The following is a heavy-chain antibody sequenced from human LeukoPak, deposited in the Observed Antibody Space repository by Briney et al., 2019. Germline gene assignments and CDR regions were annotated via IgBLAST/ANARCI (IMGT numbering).Heavy chain of an antibody. J-gene: IGHJ3*02. Sequence: PSETLSLTCTVSGGSINTPNYYWGWIRQTPGKGLEWIGNIFYSGGTYYSPSLTSRVTISLDTSRNQFSLKLGSVTAVDTAVYYCAHKFAGSYAFDIWGQGTMVTVSS. CDR3: AHKFAGSYAFDI. CDR2: IFYSGGT. V-gene: IGHV4-39*07. CDR1: GGSINTPNYY.